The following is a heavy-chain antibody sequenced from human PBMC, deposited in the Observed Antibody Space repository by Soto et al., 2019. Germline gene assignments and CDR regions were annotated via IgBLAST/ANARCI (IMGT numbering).Heavy chain of an antibody. V-gene: IGHV3-66*01. CDR2: IYRGGDI. J-gene: IGHJ4*02. CDR3: ARERRDGDTI. D-gene: IGHD3-3*01. Sequence: EVQVVESGGGLVQPGGSLRLSCAASGFSVSSYYMSWFRQAPGKGLEWVSVIYRGGDIYYADSVQGRFTTSRDISRNSLDLQMNSLRVEDTAVYYCARERRDGDTIWGQGAVVTVSS. CDR1: GFSVSSYY.